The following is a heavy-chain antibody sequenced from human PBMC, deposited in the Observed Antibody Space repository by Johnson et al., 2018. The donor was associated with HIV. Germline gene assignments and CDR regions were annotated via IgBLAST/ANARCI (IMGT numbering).Heavy chain of an antibody. Sequence: LVESGGGLITPGGSLRLSCAASGFTFSNAWMSWVRQGPGQGLVWVGRIKSKTEGGTTDYAAPVQGRFTISRDNSKNTLYLQMNSLRVADTAVYYCARDRSLWFRELWPRDAFDMWGQGTKITVSS. V-gene: IGHV3-15*01. D-gene: IGHD3-10*01. CDR2: IKSKTEGGTT. J-gene: IGHJ3*02. CDR3: ARDRSLWFRELWPRDAFDM. CDR1: GFTFSNAW.